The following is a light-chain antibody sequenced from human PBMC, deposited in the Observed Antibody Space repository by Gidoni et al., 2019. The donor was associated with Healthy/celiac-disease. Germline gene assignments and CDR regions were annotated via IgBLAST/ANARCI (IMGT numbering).Light chain of an antibody. CDR3: MQALQTPLT. V-gene: IGKV2-28*01. CDR1: QSLLHSNGYNY. CDR2: LGS. J-gene: IGKJ4*01. Sequence: DIVMTQSPLSLPVTPGEPASTACWSSQSLLHSNGYNYLDWYLQKPGQSPQLLIYLGSNRASGVPDRFSGSGSGTDFTLTISRVEAEDVGVYYCMQALQTPLTFGGGTKVEIK.